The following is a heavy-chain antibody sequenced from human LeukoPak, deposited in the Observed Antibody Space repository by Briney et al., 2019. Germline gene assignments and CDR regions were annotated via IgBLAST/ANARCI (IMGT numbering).Heavy chain of an antibody. D-gene: IGHD6-19*01. Sequence: ASVTVSCKASGYTFTSYYMYWVRQAPGQGLEWMGMINPSGGGTSYAQKFQGRVTMTRDTSTRTVYMEVSSLKPEDTAVYYCARQGAYSSAIGMGYWGQGTLVTVSS. J-gene: IGHJ4*02. V-gene: IGHV1-46*01. CDR3: ARQGAYSSAIGMGY. CDR2: INPSGGGT. CDR1: GYTFTSYY.